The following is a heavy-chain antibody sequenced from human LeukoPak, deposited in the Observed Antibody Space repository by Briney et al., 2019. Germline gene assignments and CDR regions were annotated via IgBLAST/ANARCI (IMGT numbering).Heavy chain of an antibody. V-gene: IGHV4-38-2*02. Sequence: PSETLSLTCTVSGYSISSGYYWGWIRQPPGQGLEWIGSIYHSGSTYYNPSLKSRVTISVDTSKNQFSLKLSSVTAADTAVYYCARVAAMAPFDYWGQGTLVTVSS. CDR2: IYHSGST. CDR1: GYSISSGYY. CDR3: ARVAAMAPFDY. J-gene: IGHJ4*02. D-gene: IGHD5-18*01.